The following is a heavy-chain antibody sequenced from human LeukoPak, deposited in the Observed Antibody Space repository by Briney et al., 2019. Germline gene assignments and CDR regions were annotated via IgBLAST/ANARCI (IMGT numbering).Heavy chain of an antibody. V-gene: IGHV3-21*01. D-gene: IGHD3-9*01. J-gene: IGHJ4*02. CDR3: ARSPAYDILTGYRKPFFDY. CDR1: GFTFSSYS. Sequence: PGGSLRLSCAASGFTFSSYSMNWVRQAPGKGLEWVSSISSSSSYIYYADSVKGRFTISRDNAKNSLYLQMDSLRAEDTAVYYCARSPAYDILTGYRKPFFDYWGQGTLVTVSS. CDR2: ISSSSSYI.